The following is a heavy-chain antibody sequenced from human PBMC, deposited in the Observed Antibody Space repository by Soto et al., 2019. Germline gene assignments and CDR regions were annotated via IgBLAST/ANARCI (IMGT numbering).Heavy chain of an antibody. CDR1: GFTFSNYW. D-gene: IGHD6-19*01. CDR3: ARRHSSAWFFDY. Sequence: PGGSLRLSCAASGFTFSNYWMTWVRQAPGKGLEWVANIKQDGTEKYYVDSVRGRFTISRDNAKTSLYLQMNSLRAEDTAVYFCARRHSSAWFFDYWGQGTLVTVSS. CDR2: IKQDGTEK. J-gene: IGHJ4*02. V-gene: IGHV3-7*01.